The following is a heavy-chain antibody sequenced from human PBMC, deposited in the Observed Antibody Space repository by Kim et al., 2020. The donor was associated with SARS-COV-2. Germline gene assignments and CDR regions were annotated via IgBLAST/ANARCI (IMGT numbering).Heavy chain of an antibody. D-gene: IGHD3-10*01. CDR3: ARGRRVPGFPPLPQRGAFDY. CDR2: INHSGST. CDR1: GGSFSGYY. V-gene: IGHV4-34*01. J-gene: IGHJ4*02. Sequence: SETLSLTCAVYGGSFSGYYWSWIRQPPGKGLEWIGEINHSGSTNYNPSLKSRVTISVDTSKNQFSLKLSSVTAADTAVYYCARGRRVPGFPPLPQRGAFDYWGQGTLVTVSS.